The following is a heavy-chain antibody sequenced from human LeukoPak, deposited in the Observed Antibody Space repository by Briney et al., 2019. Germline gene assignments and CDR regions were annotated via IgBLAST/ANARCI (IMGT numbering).Heavy chain of an antibody. CDR2: IWYDGSDK. CDR1: GSTFSSHG. J-gene: IGHJ4*02. D-gene: IGHD3-16*01. CDR3: ARDRVLHYFDY. V-gene: IGHV3-33*01. Sequence: GRSLRLSCAASGSTFSSHGMHWVRQAPGKGLEWVAVIWYDGSDKYYADSVKGRFTISRDNSKNTLYLQMTSLRADDTAVYYCARDRVLHYFDYWGQGALVTVSS.